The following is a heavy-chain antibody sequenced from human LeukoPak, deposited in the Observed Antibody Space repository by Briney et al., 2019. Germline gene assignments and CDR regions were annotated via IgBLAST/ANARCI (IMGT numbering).Heavy chain of an antibody. J-gene: IGHJ4*02. D-gene: IGHD3-16*01. CDR1: GFIFTNYG. CDR3: ARRGGGLNYFDY. CDR2: IQSDGSDK. Sequence: GGSLRLSCVASGFIFTNYGMHWVRQAPGKGLEWVTVIQSDGSDKSYADSVKGRFTISRDNSKNTLYLQMNSLRAEDTAVYYCARRGGGLNYFDYWGQGTLVTVSS. V-gene: IGHV3-33*01.